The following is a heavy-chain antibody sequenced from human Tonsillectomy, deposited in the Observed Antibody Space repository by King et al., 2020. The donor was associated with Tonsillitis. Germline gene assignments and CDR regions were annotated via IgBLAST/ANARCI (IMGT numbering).Heavy chain of an antibody. V-gene: IGHV3-23*04. CDR3: AKGEYYASGNYYYYGMDV. CDR2: ITNSGGST. J-gene: IGHJ6*02. D-gene: IGHD3-10*01. Sequence: VQLVESGGGLVQPGGSLRLSCAASGFTFSSYAVSWVRQAPGKGLEWVSTITNSGGSTYYADSVKGRFTISRDNSKNTLYLQMNSLRAEDTATYYCAKGEYYASGNYYYYGMDVWGQGTTVTVSS. CDR1: GFTFSSYA.